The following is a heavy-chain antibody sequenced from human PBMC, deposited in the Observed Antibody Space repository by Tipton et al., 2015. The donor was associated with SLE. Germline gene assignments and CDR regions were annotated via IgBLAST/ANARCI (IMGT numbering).Heavy chain of an antibody. CDR1: GGSISSGGYY. Sequence: TLSLTCNVSGGSISSGGYYWSWIRQHPGKGLEWIGYTYYSGSPSYNPSLKSRVTISLDMSKSQFSLRLSSVTAADTAVYYCPIYYHDSTGLHWFDPWGQGTLVTVSS. CDR3: PIYYHDSTGLHWFDP. CDR2: TYYSGSP. V-gene: IGHV4-31*03. J-gene: IGHJ5*02. D-gene: IGHD3-22*01.